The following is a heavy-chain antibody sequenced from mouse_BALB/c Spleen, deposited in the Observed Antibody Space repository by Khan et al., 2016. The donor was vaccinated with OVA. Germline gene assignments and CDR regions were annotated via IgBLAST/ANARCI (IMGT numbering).Heavy chain of an antibody. CDR3: TRRDYYAYYWFFDV. CDR2: FNPNNGGT. V-gene: IGHV1-18*01. CDR1: GYTFTEYT. D-gene: IGHD1-2*01. J-gene: IGHJ1*01. Sequence: EVQLQQSGPELVKPGASVRISCKTSGYTFTEYTMHWVKQSHGKSLEWLGGFNPNNGGTSYNQKFKGKATLTVDKSSSTAYMELHSLTSEDSAVYYCTRRDYYAYYWFFDVWGAGTTVTVSS.